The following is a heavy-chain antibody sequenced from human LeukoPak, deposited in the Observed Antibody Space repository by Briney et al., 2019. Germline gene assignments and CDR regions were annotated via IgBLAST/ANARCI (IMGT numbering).Heavy chain of an antibody. CDR1: GGSIDTYY. V-gene: IGHV4-4*07. Sequence: PSETLSLTCSASGGSIDTYYWSWIRQPAGKGLEWITQIHTSGRTDFNPSLKSRVSISMDTPYNQSSLMLSSVTAADTAIYYCAGRGLSTGWTFDYWGHGTLVTVSS. J-gene: IGHJ4*01. D-gene: IGHD6-19*01. CDR3: AGRGLSTGWTFDY. CDR2: IHTSGRT.